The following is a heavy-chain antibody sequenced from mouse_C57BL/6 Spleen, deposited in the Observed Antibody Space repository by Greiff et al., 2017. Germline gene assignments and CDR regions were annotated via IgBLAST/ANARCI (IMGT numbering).Heavy chain of an antibody. CDR2: IRHKANGYTT. D-gene: IGHD4-1*01. J-gene: IGHJ3*01. Sequence: EVKLVESGGGLVQPGGSLSLSCAASGFTFTDYYMSWVRQPPGKALEWLGFIRHKANGYTTEYSASVKGRFTISRDNYQSILYLQMNALRAECSATYYWARYSGGVLTGGFAYWGQGTLVTVSA. CDR1: GFTFTDYY. CDR3: ARYSGGVLTGGFAY. V-gene: IGHV7-3*01.